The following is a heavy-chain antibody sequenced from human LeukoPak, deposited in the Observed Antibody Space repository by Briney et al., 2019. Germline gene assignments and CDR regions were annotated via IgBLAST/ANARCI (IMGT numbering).Heavy chain of an antibody. CDR2: IYYSGST. Sequence: SETLSLTCTVSGGSISSYYWSWIRQPPGKGLEWIGYIYYSGSTNYNPSLKSRVTISVDTSKNQFSLKLSSVTAADTAVYYCARQRYATYYYYYYMDVWGKGTTVTISS. CDR3: ARQRYATYYYYYYMDV. CDR1: GGSISSYY. V-gene: IGHV4-59*08. J-gene: IGHJ6*03. D-gene: IGHD5-12*01.